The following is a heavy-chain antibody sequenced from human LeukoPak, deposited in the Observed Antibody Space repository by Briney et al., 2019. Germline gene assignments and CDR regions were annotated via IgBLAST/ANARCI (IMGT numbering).Heavy chain of an antibody. CDR1: GFIVSNYY. D-gene: IGHD3-22*01. CDR2: IHQDGSDK. J-gene: IGHJ4*02. CDR3: AGGSGYYCTPTYFDY. Sequence: GGSLRLSCVASGFIVSNYYMNWVRQAPGKGVEWVANIHQDGSDKYYVDSVKGRFTISRDNAKNSLYLQMNSLRAEDTAVYYCAGGSGYYCTPTYFDYWGQGTLVTVSS. V-gene: IGHV3-7*04.